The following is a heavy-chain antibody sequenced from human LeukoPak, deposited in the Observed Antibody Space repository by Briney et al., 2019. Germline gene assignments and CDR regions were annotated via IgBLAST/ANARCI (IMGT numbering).Heavy chain of an antibody. D-gene: IGHD2-2*01. CDR2: ISADKGNR. V-gene: IGHV1-18*01. CDR1: DYTFTTYG. CDR3: ARYCSSTSCSNYYYYYMDV. Sequence: ASVNVSCTASDYTFTTYGISWVRQAPGQGLGWMGWISADKGNRNYAQKIQGRVTMTTDTSPSTAYMELSSLRSDDTAVYYCARYCSSTSCSNYYYYYMDVWGKGTTVTVSS. J-gene: IGHJ6*03.